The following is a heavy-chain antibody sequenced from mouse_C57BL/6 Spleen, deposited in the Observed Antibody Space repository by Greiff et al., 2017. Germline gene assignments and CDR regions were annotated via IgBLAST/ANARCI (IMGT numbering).Heavy chain of an antibody. D-gene: IGHD2-4*01. J-gene: IGHJ4*01. V-gene: IGHV1-69*01. CDR1: GYTFTSYW. CDR3: ARWGSYDYGGAKDY. Sequence: QVQLQQPGAELVMPGASVKLSCKASGYTFTSYWMHWVKQRPGQGLEWIGEIDPSDSYTNYNQKFKGNSTLTVDKSSSTAYMQLSSLTSEDSAVYYCARWGSYDYGGAKDYWGQGTSVTVSS. CDR2: IDPSDSYT.